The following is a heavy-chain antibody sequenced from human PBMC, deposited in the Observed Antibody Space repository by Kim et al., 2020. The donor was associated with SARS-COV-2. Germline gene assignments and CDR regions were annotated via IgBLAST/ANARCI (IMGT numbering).Heavy chain of an antibody. CDR3: ANSPLRGGAFDI. J-gene: IGHJ3*02. D-gene: IGHD4-17*01. CDR1: GFTFDDYA. CDR2: ISWNSGSI. Sequence: GGSLRLSCAASGFTFDDYAMHWVRQAPGKGLEWVSGISWNSGSIGYADSVKGRFTISRDNAKNSLYLQMNSLRAEDTALYYCANSPLRGGAFDIWGQGTMVTVSS. V-gene: IGHV3-9*01.